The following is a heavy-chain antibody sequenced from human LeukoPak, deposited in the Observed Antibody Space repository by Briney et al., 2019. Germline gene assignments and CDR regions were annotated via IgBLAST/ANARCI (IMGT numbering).Heavy chain of an antibody. Sequence: PGGSLRISCAASGFSFDAYAMSWVCQAPGKGLEWVSGISETGRTTSYTDSVKGRFTISRDNSKNTLHLQMNRLRAEDTALYYCAKDHDNTDYYYYFDSWGQGTLVTVSS. V-gene: IGHV3-23*01. D-gene: IGHD2-21*02. CDR2: ISETGRTT. CDR3: AKDHDNTDYYYYFDS. J-gene: IGHJ4*02. CDR1: GFSFDAYA.